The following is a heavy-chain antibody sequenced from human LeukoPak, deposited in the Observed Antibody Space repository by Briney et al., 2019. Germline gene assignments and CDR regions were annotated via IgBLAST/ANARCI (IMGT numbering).Heavy chain of an antibody. J-gene: IGHJ4*02. CDR2: IFSVDNTGSA. CDR1: GFPVSNNY. D-gene: IGHD2-2*01. V-gene: IGHV3-66*02. Sequence: GGSLTLSCAASGFPVSNNYMSWVRQAPGKGLEWVSVIFSVDNTGSAYYADPVKGRFSISRDHSKNTLYLQMNSLRAEDTAVYYCARELRGYCSTTSCPFGYWGQGTLVTVSS. CDR3: ARELRGYCSTTSCPFGY.